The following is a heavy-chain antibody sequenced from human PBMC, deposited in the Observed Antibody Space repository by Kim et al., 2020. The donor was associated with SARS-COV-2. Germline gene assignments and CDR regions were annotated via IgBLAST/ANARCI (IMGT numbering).Heavy chain of an antibody. D-gene: IGHD3-3*01. J-gene: IGHJ5*02. V-gene: IGHV7-4-1*02. CDR2: INTNTGNP. Sequence: ASVKVSCKASGYTFTTYAMNWVLQAPGQGLEWMGWINTNTGNPTYAQGFTGRFVFSLDTSVSTAYLQISSLQAEDTAVYYCASTFWSGYTSWFDPWGQGT. CDR1: GYTFTTYA. CDR3: ASTFWSGYTSWFDP.